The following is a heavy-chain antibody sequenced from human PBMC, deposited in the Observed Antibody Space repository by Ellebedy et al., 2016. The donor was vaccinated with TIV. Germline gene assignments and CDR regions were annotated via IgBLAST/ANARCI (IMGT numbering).Heavy chain of an antibody. CDR1: GGSISSYASY. V-gene: IGHV4-39*07. Sequence: SETLSLTCFVPGGSISSYASYWGWIRQPPGKGLEWIGSIYYSGSTYYNPSLKSRVTISIDTSKKQFSLKLSSVTAAETAVYYCARSTGLKAFDYWGQGTLVTVSS. J-gene: IGHJ4*02. CDR2: IYYSGST. CDR3: ARSTGLKAFDY.